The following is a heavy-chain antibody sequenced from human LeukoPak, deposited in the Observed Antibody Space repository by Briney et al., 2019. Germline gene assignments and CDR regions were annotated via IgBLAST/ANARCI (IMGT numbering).Heavy chain of an antibody. Sequence: GRSLRLSCAASGFTFSSYGMHWVRQAPGKGLVWVAVIWYDGSNKYYADSVKGRFTISRDNSKNTLYLQMNSLRAEDTAVYYCAKDRGLRFLEWLSDEFDYWGQGTLVTVSS. CDR1: GFTFSSYG. CDR3: AKDRGLRFLEWLSDEFDY. J-gene: IGHJ4*02. CDR2: IWYDGSNK. V-gene: IGHV3-33*06. D-gene: IGHD3-3*01.